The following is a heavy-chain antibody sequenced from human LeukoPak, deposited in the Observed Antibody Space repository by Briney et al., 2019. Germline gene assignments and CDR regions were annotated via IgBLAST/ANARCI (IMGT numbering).Heavy chain of an antibody. CDR2: INPNSGGT. Sequence: ASVKVSCKASGYIFTGYYMHWVRQAPGQGLEWMGRINPNSGGTNYAQKFQGRVTMTRDTSISTAYMELSRLRSDDTAVYYCARGGSRDSYYDFWSGYSDLVRWGQGTLVTVSS. CDR3: ARGGSRDSYYDFWSGYSDLVR. J-gene: IGHJ4*02. V-gene: IGHV1-2*06. D-gene: IGHD3-3*01. CDR1: GYIFTGYY.